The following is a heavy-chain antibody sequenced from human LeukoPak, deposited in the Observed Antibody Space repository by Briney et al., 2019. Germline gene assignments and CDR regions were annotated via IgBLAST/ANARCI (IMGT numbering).Heavy chain of an antibody. Sequence: GGSLRLSCAASGFTFSSYGMHWVRQAPGKGLEWVAVIWYDGSNKYYADSVKCRFTISRDNSKNTLYLQMNSLRAEDTAVYYCARGSDVLLWFGESSYWGQGTLVTVSS. D-gene: IGHD3-10*01. CDR2: IWYDGSNK. V-gene: IGHV3-33*01. CDR3: ARGSDVLLWFGESSY. J-gene: IGHJ4*02. CDR1: GFTFSSYG.